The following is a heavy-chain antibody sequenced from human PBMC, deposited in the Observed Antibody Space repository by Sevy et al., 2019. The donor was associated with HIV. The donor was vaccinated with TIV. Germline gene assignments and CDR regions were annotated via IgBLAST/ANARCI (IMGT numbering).Heavy chain of an antibody. CDR2: IWYDGSNK. D-gene: IGHD3-22*01. Sequence: GGSLRLSCAASGFTFSSYGMHWVRQAPGKGLEWVAVIWYDGSNKYYADSVKDRFTISRDNSKNTLYLQMNSLRAEDTAVYYCARGFYYDSSGYYGDYGMDVWGQGTTVTVSS. V-gene: IGHV3-33*01. J-gene: IGHJ6*02. CDR3: ARGFYYDSSGYYGDYGMDV. CDR1: GFTFSSYG.